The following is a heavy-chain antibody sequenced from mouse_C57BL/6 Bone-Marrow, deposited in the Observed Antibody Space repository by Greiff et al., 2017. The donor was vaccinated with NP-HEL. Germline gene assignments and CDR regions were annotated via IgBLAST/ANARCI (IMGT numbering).Heavy chain of an antibody. Sequence: VKLMESGAELAKPGASVKLSCKASGYTFTSSWMHWVKQRPGKGLEWIGYINPSSGYTKYNQTFKDKATLTADKSSSTAYMQLSSLTYEDSAVYYCARYRASTGTRAMDYWGQGTSVTVSS. CDR1: GYTFTSSW. CDR2: INPSSGYT. CDR3: ARYRASTGTRAMDY. V-gene: IGHV1-7*01. J-gene: IGHJ4*01. D-gene: IGHD4-1*02.